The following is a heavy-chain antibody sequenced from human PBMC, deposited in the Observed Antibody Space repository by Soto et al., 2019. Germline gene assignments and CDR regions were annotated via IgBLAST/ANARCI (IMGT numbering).Heavy chain of an antibody. J-gene: IGHJ6*02. Sequence: SETLSLTCTVSGGSISSGGYYWSWIRQHPGKGLEWIGYIYYSGSTYYNPSLKSRVTISVDTSKNQFSLKLSSVTAADTAVYYCARGELWFGELFGMDVWGQGTTVTVSS. V-gene: IGHV4-31*03. CDR3: ARGELWFGELFGMDV. CDR2: IYYSGST. CDR1: GGSISSGGYY. D-gene: IGHD3-10*01.